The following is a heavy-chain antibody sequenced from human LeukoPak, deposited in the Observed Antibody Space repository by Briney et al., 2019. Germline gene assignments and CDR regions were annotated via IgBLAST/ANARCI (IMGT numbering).Heavy chain of an antibody. CDR2: IIPIFGTA. Sequence: ASVKVSCKASGGTFSSYAISWVRQAPGQGLEWMGGIIPIFGTANYAQKFQGRVTITADKSTSTAYMELSSLRSEDTAVYYCARKGVAEADRYAFDIWGQGTMVTVSS. J-gene: IGHJ3*02. V-gene: IGHV1-69*06. CDR3: ARKGVAEADRYAFDI. D-gene: IGHD6-19*01. CDR1: GGTFSSYA.